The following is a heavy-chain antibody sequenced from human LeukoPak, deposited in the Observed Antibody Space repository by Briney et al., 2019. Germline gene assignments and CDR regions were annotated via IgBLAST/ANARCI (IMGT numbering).Heavy chain of an antibody. CDR1: GGSITSGSYS. V-gene: IGHV4-30-2*01. D-gene: IGHD3-16*01. CDR3: ARYSDGNIHGAFDP. CDR2: VYHGGST. Sequence: SETLSLTRTVSGGSITSGSYSWSWVRQPPGKGLEWIGFVYHGGSTYYNPSLKSRATISIEWSQTQFSLKLTSVTAADTAVYYCARYSDGNIHGAFDPWGQGTMVIVSS. J-gene: IGHJ3*01.